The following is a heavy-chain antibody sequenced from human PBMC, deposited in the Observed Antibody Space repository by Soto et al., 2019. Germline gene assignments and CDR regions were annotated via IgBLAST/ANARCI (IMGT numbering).Heavy chain of an antibody. V-gene: IGHV4-39*01. J-gene: IGHJ3*02. CDR2: IYYSGST. CDR1: GGSISSSSYY. CDR3: ARPFGSRAAPPRVAFDI. Sequence: PSETLSLTCTVSGGSISSSSYYWGWIRQPPGKGLEWIGSIYYSGSTYYNPSLKSRVTISVDTSKNQFSLKLSSVTAADTAVYYCARPFGSRAAPPRVAFDIWGQGTMVTVSS. D-gene: IGHD3-16*01.